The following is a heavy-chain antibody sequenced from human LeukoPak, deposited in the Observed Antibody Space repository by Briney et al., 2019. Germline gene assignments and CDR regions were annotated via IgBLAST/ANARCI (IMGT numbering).Heavy chain of an antibody. CDR3: AREVHDSQATGWSLDL. CDR1: GFTFSSAD. V-gene: IGHV3-13*01. D-gene: IGHD2-15*01. CDR2: IGVGGDT. Sequence: GGSLRLSCAASGFTFSSADMHRVRQSSGNGLEGVSAIGVGGDTYYSGSVKGRFTISRENARDSLYLQMNSLGAGDTAVYYRAREVHDSQATGWSLDLWGRGTLVTVSS. J-gene: IGHJ2*01.